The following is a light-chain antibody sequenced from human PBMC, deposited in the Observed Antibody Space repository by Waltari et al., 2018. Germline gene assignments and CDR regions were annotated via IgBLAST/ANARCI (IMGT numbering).Light chain of an antibody. Sequence: SYELTQPHSVSVSPGQTARITCSGDALPEQYAYWYQQKPGQAPVLVIYKDSERPSGIPERFSGSSSGTTGTLTISGVQAEDEADYYCQSPDSSGTYWVFGGGTKLTVL. J-gene: IGLJ2*01. CDR2: KDS. CDR3: QSPDSSGTYWV. CDR1: ALPEQY. V-gene: IGLV3-25*03.